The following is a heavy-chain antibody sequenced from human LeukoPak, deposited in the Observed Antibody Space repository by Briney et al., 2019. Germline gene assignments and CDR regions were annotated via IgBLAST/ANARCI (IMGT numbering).Heavy chain of an antibody. Sequence: PGGSLRLSCAASGFTFSSYAMSGVRQAPGKGLEWVSALSGSGGSTNYADSVKGRFTISRENSKNTLYLQMNSLRAEDTAVYYCAKGGEVVSATRVDYWGQGTLVSVSS. D-gene: IGHD2-15*01. CDR3: AKGGEVVSATRVDY. CDR1: GFTFSSYA. V-gene: IGHV3-23*01. CDR2: LSGSGGST. J-gene: IGHJ4*02.